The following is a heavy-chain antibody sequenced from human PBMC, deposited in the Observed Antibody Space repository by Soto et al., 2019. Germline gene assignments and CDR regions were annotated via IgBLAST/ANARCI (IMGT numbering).Heavy chain of an antibody. D-gene: IGHD3-22*01. CDR2: IKQDGSEK. J-gene: IGHJ4*02. V-gene: IGHV3-7*01. CDR1: GFTFSSYW. Sequence: RRLSCAASGFTFSSYWMSWVRQAPGKGLEWVANIKQDGSEKYYVDSVKGRFTISRDNAKNSLYLQMNSLRAEDTAVYYCARDRGYYYDSSGYYWAYWGQGTLVTVSS. CDR3: ARDRGYYYDSSGYYWAY.